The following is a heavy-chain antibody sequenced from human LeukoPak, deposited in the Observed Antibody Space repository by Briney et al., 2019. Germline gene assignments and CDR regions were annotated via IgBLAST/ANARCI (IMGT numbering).Heavy chain of an antibody. CDR1: GFTFSSYA. D-gene: IGHD3-10*01. V-gene: IGHV3-23*01. Sequence: GGSLRLSCAASGFTFSSYAMSWVRQAPGKGLEWVSTISGSAGRTDYADSVKGRFTFSRDNSKKTLYLEMNSLRAEDTAVYYCAKEMGFKIREVMLGFFEYWGQGTLVTVSS. CDR2: ISGSAGRT. J-gene: IGHJ4*02. CDR3: AKEMGFKIREVMLGFFEY.